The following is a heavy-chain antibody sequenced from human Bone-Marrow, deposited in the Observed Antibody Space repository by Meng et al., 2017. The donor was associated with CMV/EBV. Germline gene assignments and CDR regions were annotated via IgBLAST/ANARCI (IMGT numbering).Heavy chain of an antibody. CDR1: GGSFNNYY. J-gene: IGHJ3*02. V-gene: IGHV4-34*01. CDR2: INPGGIP. Sequence: SETLSLTCAVYGGSFNNYYWNWIRQPPGKGLEWIGEINPGGIPNYNPSLKSRVTISVDLSKNRFSLKLSSVTAADTALYYCVARAFDIWGQGTMVTVSS. CDR3: VARAFDI.